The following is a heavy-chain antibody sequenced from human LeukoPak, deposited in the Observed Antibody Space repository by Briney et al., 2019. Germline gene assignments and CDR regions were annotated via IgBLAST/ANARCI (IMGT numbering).Heavy chain of an antibody. Sequence: SVKVSCKASGGTSSSYAISWVRQAPGQGLEWMGGIIPIFGTANYAQKFQGRVTITADESTSTAYMELSSLRSEDTAVYYCARAVPAARSFYYYYYMDVWGKGTTVTISS. CDR3: ARAVPAARSFYYYYYMDV. D-gene: IGHD2-2*01. CDR1: GGTSSSYA. CDR2: IIPIFGTA. V-gene: IGHV1-69*13. J-gene: IGHJ6*03.